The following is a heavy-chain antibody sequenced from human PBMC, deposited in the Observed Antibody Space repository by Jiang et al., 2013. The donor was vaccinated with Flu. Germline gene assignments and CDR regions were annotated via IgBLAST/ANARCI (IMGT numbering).Heavy chain of an antibody. CDR1: GFTFSNYW. J-gene: IGHJ2*01. V-gene: IGHV3-74*01. CDR3: ATSYGSGSYRDWYFDL. D-gene: IGHD3-10*01. CDR2: ISSDGSTT. Sequence: VQPGGSLRLSCAASGFTFSNYWMHWVRQVPGKGLVWVSRISSDGSTTNYADSVKGRFTISRDNAKDTLYLQMNSLRAEDTAVYYCATSYGSGSYRDWYFDLWGRGTLVTVSS.